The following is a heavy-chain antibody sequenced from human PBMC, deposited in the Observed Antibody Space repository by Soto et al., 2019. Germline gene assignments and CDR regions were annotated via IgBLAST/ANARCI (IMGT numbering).Heavy chain of an antibody. CDR1: GFTFSGSA. D-gene: IGHD2-2*01. J-gene: IGHJ6*03. Sequence: EVQLVESGGGLVQPGGSLKLSCAASGFTFSGSAMHWVRQASGKGLEWVGRIRSKANSYATAYAASVKGRFTISRDDSKNTAYLQMNSLKTEDTAVYYCTRLPHRVVTKYHSYYYYMDVWGKGTTVTVSS. V-gene: IGHV3-73*01. CDR3: TRLPHRVVTKYHSYYYYMDV. CDR2: IRSKANSYAT.